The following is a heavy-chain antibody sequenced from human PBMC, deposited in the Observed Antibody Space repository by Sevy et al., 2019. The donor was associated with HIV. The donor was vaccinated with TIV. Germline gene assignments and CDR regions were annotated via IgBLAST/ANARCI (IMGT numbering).Heavy chain of an antibody. CDR1: GFSFSGYS. CDR3: ARHPYYDRSGYVDY. D-gene: IGHD3-22*01. CDR2: ISSSSSTI. J-gene: IGHJ4*02. Sequence: GGSLRLSCAASGFSFSGYSMNWVRQAPGKGLEWVSYISSSSSTIYYADSVKGRFTISRDNAKNSLYLQMNSLRDEDTAVYYCARHPYYDRSGYVDYWGQGTLVTVSS. V-gene: IGHV3-48*02.